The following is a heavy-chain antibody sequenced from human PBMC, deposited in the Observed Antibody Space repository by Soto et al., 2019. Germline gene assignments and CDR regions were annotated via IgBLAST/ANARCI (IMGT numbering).Heavy chain of an antibody. J-gene: IGHJ6*02. V-gene: IGHV3-23*01. CDR1: GFTFSSYA. Sequence: GGSLRLSCAACGFTFSSYAMSWVRQAPGKGLEWVSAISGSGGSTYYADSVKGRFIISRDNSKNTLYLQMNSLRAEDTAVYYCAKVGSIAARGYYYGMDVWGQGTTVTVSS. CDR3: AKVGSIAARGYYYGMDV. D-gene: IGHD6-6*01. CDR2: ISGSGGST.